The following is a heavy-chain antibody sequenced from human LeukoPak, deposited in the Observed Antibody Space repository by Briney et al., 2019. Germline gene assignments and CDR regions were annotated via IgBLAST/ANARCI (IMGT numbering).Heavy chain of an antibody. Sequence: GGSLRLSCTASGFTFGDYAMSWVRQAPGKGLEWVGLIRSKAYGGTTEYAASVKGRFTISRDDSKSIAYLQMNSLKTEDTAVYYCTRDSVTYCYDGFDYWGQGTLVTVSS. CDR2: IRSKAYGGTT. J-gene: IGHJ4*02. CDR1: GFTFGDYA. D-gene: IGHD3-22*01. V-gene: IGHV3-49*04. CDR3: TRDSVTYCYDGFDY.